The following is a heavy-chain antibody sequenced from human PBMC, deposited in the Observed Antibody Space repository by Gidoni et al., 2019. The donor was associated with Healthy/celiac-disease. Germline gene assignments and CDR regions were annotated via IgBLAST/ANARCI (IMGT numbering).Heavy chain of an antibody. CDR3: ARLTIIAAAVFNWFDP. Sequence: QITLKESGPTLVKPTQTLTLTCTFPGFSLSTSGVGVGWIRQPPGKALEWLALIYWDDDKRYSPSLKSRLTITKDTSKNQVVLTMTNMDPVDTATYYCARLTIIAAAVFNWFDPWGQGTLVTVSS. D-gene: IGHD6-13*01. J-gene: IGHJ5*02. CDR2: IYWDDDK. CDR1: GFSLSTSGVG. V-gene: IGHV2-5*02.